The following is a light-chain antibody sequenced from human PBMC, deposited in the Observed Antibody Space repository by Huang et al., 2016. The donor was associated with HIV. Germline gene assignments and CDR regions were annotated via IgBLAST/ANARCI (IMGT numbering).Light chain of an antibody. J-gene: IGKJ1*01. Sequence: DIVMPQSPDSLAVSLGERSTINCKSIQSILYSSNKKNYLAWYQQKPGTPPKLLIYWASTLESGVSDRFSARGSVTDFTLPISSLHAEDVAVYCCQQYYNTPPTFGRGTKVEVK. CDR1: QSILYSSNKKNY. CDR3: QQYYNTPPT. V-gene: IGKV4-1*01. CDR2: WAS.